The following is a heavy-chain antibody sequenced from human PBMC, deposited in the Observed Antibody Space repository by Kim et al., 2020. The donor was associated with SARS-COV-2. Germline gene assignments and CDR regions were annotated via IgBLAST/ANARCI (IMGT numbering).Heavy chain of an antibody. Sequence: DSVKCRYTITRDNAKNSLYLQMNSLRAEDTALYYCAKGRRDGFDLGLFDYWGQGTLVTVSS. V-gene: IGHV3-9*01. CDR3: AKGRRDGFDLGLFDY. D-gene: IGHD3-10*01. J-gene: IGHJ4*02.